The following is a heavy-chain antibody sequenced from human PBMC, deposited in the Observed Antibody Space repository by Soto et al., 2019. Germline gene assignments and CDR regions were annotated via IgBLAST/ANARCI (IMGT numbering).Heavy chain of an antibody. CDR2: IFYSGST. J-gene: IGHJ6*02. CDR3: ARCYGDYQNFYYGMDV. Sequence: PSETPSPPRTVSDGSPSRGGYFWGWIRPPPGKGLEWIGYIFYSGSTYYNPSLKSRVTISVDTSKNQFSLKLSSVTAADTAVYYCARCYGDYQNFYYGMDVWGQGTTVTVSS. CDR1: DGSPSRGGYF. D-gene: IGHD4-17*01. V-gene: IGHV4-30-4*01.